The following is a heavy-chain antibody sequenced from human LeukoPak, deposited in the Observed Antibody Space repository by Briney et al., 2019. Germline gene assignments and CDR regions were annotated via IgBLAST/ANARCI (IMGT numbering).Heavy chain of an antibody. CDR1: GFTFSNAW. CDR2: IKSETDSGTT. D-gene: IGHD2-2*01. Sequence: GGSLRLSCAASGFTFSNAWMSWVRQAPGKGLEWVGRIKSETDSGTTDYAAPVKGRFTISRDDSKKTLYLQMNSLKFEDTAVYYCTTAPAQPDYWGQGTLVTVSS. J-gene: IGHJ4*02. V-gene: IGHV3-15*01. CDR3: TTAPAQPDY.